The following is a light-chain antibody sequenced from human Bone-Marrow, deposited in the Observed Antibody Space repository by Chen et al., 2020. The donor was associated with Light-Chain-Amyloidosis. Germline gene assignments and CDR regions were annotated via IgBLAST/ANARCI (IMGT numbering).Light chain of an antibody. J-gene: IGKJ2*01. CDR2: KAS. CDR1: ENIVNL. Sequence: DIQMTQSPSALSASVGDRVAITCWASENIVNLLAWYQQKPGNAPKLLIYKASNLKSGVPSRFSGSGSGTNFTLTISSLQPDDFATYHCQQFNNYPYTLGQGTQLEIK. V-gene: IGKV1-5*03. CDR3: QQFNNYPYT.